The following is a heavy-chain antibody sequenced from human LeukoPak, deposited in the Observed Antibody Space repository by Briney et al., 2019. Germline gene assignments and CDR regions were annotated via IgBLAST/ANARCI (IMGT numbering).Heavy chain of an antibody. V-gene: IGHV3-48*03. CDR1: GFTFSSYE. D-gene: IGHD3-3*01. CDR2: ISSSGSTI. CDR3: ARDYDFWSGFDY. J-gene: IGHJ4*02. Sequence: GGSLRLSCAASGFTFSSYEMNWVRQAPGKGLEWVSYISSSGSTIYYADSVKGRFTISRDNAKNSLYLQMNSLRAEDTAVYYCARDYDFWSGFDYWGQGTLVTVSS.